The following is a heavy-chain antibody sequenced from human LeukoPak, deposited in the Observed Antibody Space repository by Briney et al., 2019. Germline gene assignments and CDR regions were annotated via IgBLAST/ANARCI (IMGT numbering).Heavy chain of an antibody. D-gene: IGHD3-9*01. CDR3: AKDDEYDILTGRNFDY. CDR2: ISGSGGST. J-gene: IGHJ4*02. Sequence: GSLRLSCAASGFTFSNYGVHWVRQAPGKGLEWVSAISGSGGSTYYADSVKGRFTISRDNSKNTLYLQMNSLRAEDTAVYYCAKDDEYDILTGRNFDYWGQGTPVTVSS. CDR1: GFTFSNYG. V-gene: IGHV3-23*01.